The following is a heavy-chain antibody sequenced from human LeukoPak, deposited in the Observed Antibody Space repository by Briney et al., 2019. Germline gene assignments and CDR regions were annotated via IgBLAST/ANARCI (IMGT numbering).Heavy chain of an antibody. CDR2: IYHSGST. CDR1: GYSISSGYY. V-gene: IGHV4-38-2*02. J-gene: IGHJ4*02. CDR3: ARPFPDDSSGYPLDY. D-gene: IGHD3-22*01. Sequence: SETLSLTCTVSGYSISSGYYWGWIRQPPGKGLEWIGTIYHSGSTYYNPSLKSRVTISVDTSKNQFSLKLSSVTAADTAVYYCARPFPDDSSGYPLDYWGQGTLVTVSS.